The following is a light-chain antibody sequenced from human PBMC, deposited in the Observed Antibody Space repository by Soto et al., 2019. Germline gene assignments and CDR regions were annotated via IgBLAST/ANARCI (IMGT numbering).Light chain of an antibody. CDR2: GAS. CDR1: QSVTSSY. CDR3: QQYGISPYT. J-gene: IGKJ2*01. Sequence: EVVLTQSPGTLSLSPGERATLSCRASQSVTSSYLVWYQQKPGQAPRLLIYGASNRATGIPDRFSGSGSGADFTLTISRLEPEDFAIYYCQQYGISPYTFGQGTKL. V-gene: IGKV3-20*01.